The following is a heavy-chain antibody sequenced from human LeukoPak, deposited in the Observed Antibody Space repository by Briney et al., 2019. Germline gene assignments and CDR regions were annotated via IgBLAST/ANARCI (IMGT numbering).Heavy chain of an antibody. CDR3: AREGVVANVY. D-gene: IGHD5-12*01. V-gene: IGHV3-74*01. Sequence: PGGSLRLSCAASVFTFSSYVMHWVRQAPGKGLAWLSRINSDGSSTSYAASVTGRFTISRDNAKSTLYLQMNSRRADGRAVYYCAREGVVANVYWGRGTLVTVS. J-gene: IGHJ4*02. CDR2: INSDGSST. CDR1: VFTFSSYV.